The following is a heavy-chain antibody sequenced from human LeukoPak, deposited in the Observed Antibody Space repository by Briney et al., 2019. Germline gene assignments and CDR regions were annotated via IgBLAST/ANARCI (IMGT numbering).Heavy chain of an antibody. Sequence: SETLSLTCTVSGGSISSGGYYWSWIRQHPGKGLEWIGYIYYSGSTYYNPSLKSRVTISVDTSKNQFSLKLSSVTAADTAVYYCARRGMATINNYYYYYMDVWGKGPTATVSS. CDR2: IYYSGST. D-gene: IGHD5-24*01. CDR3: ARRGMATINNYYYYYMDV. CDR1: GGSISSGGYY. V-gene: IGHV4-31*03. J-gene: IGHJ6*03.